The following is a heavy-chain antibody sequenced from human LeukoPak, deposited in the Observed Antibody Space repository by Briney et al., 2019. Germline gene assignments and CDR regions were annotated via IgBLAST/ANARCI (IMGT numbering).Heavy chain of an antibody. CDR2: ISWNSGSI. D-gene: IGHD6-13*01. CDR1: GFTFDDYA. V-gene: IGHV3-9*03. Sequence: PGRSLRLSCAASGFTFDDYAMHWVRQAPGKGLEWVSVISWNSGSIRYADSVKGRFTISSDNAKNSLYLQMKSLRAEDMAVYYCAKDGGSGYSSSWYYFDYWGQGTLVTVSS. J-gene: IGHJ4*02. CDR3: AKDGGSGYSSSWYYFDY.